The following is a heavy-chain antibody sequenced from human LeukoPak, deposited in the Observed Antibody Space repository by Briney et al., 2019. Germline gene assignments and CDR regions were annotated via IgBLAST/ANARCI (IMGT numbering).Heavy chain of an antibody. CDR1: NYS. V-gene: IGHV3-7*01. J-gene: IGHJ4*02. Sequence: GGSLRLSCEARNYSMSWVRQAAGRGLEGVANIKQDGSEKYYVDSVKGRFIISRDNPKNSLYLQMNSLRAGDTAVYYCARDRGYFDNWGQGTLVTVSS. CDR2: IKQDGSEK. CDR3: ARDRGYFDN.